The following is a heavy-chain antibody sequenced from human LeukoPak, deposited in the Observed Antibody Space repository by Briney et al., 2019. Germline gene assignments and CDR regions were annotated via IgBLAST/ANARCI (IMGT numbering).Heavy chain of an antibody. CDR3: ARGYCSGGSCYFDY. D-gene: IGHD2-15*01. J-gene: IGHJ4*02. Sequence: PSETLSLTCAVYGGSFSGYYWSWIRQPPGKGLEWIGRIYTSGSTNYNPSLKSRVTMSVDTSKNQFSLKLSSVTAADTAVYYCARGYCSGGSCYFDYWGQGTLVTVSS. V-gene: IGHV4-59*10. CDR1: GGSFSGYY. CDR2: IYTSGST.